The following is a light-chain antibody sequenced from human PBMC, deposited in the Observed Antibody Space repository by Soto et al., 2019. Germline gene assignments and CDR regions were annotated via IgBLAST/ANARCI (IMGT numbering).Light chain of an antibody. CDR1: QSVSNNY. Sequence: EIVLMQSPGTLSLSPGERATLSCRASQSVSNNYVAWYQQKPGQAPRLLIAGASSRATGIPDRFSGSGSGTDFTLTISRLAPEDFAVYYCQQYGSSPPLTFGGGTKVDI. V-gene: IGKV3-20*01. CDR2: GAS. J-gene: IGKJ4*01. CDR3: QQYGSSPPLT.